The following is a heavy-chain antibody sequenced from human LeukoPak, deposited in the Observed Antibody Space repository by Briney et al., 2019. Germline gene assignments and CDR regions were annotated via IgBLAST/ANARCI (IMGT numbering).Heavy chain of an antibody. CDR2: IKSKTDGGTA. V-gene: IGHV3-15*01. D-gene: IGHD3-3*01. CDR1: GFTFSSAW. J-gene: IGHJ4*02. Sequence: GGSLRLSCAASGFTFSSAWMNWVRQAPGKGLEWVGRIKSKTDGGTAEHAAPVKGRFIISRDDSKNTLYLQMNSLNSDDTGVYYCATALRGVGFWGQGTLVTVPS. CDR3: ATALRGVGF.